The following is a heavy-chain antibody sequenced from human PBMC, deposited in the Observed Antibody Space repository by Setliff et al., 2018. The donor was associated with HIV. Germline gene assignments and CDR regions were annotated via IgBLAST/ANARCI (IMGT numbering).Heavy chain of an antibody. D-gene: IGHD3-22*01. Sequence: SETLSLTCTVSGDSISTSNSYWGWVRQPPGKGLEWIGSLYYGGSTYYNPSLKSRVTISVDTSKNQFSLRVNSVTAADTAVYYCARSLVPSGYYYGRHAFDIWGQGTKVTVSS. V-gene: IGHV4-39*07. CDR2: LYYGGST. CDR1: GDSISTSNSY. CDR3: ARSLVPSGYYYGRHAFDI. J-gene: IGHJ3*02.